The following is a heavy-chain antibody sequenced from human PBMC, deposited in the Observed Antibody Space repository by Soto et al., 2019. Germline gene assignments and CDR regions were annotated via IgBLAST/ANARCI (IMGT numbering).Heavy chain of an antibody. J-gene: IGHJ5*02. D-gene: IGHD3-22*01. CDR3: AREDYYDSSGYYDHWFDP. Sequence: SVKVSCKASGGTFSSYAISWVRQAPGQGLEWMGGIIPIFGTANYAQKFQGRVTITADESTSTAYMELSSLRSEDTAVYYRAREDYYDSSGYYDHWFDPWGQGTLVTVSS. CDR2: IIPIFGTA. CDR1: GGTFSSYA. V-gene: IGHV1-69*13.